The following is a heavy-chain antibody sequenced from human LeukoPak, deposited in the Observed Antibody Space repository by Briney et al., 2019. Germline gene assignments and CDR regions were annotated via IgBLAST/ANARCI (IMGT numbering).Heavy chain of an antibody. CDR3: ARDDWRGDY. CDR2: ISSSSSYI. D-gene: IGHD2-21*01. V-gene: IGHV3-21*01. CDR1: GFTVSSNY. Sequence: RAGGSLRLSCAASGFTVSSNYMSWVRQAPGKGLEWVSSISSSSSYIYYADSVKGRFTISRDNAKNSLYLQMNSLRAEDTAVYYCARDDWRGDYWGQGTLVTVSS. J-gene: IGHJ4*02.